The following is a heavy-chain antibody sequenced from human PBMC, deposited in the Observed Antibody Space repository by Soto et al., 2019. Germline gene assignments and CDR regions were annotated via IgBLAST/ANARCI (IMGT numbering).Heavy chain of an antibody. CDR1: GYTFTSYY. Sequence: ASVKVSCKASGYTFTSYYMHCVRQAPGQGLEWMGIINPSGGSTSYAQKFQCRVTMTRDTSTSTVYMELSSLRSEDTAVYYCARDIGGYDNDYWGQGTLVTVSS. CDR3: ARDIGGYDNDY. V-gene: IGHV1-46*03. CDR2: INPSGGST. J-gene: IGHJ4*02. D-gene: IGHD5-12*01.